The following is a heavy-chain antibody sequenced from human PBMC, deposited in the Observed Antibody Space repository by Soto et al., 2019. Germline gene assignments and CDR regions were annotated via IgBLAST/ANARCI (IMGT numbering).Heavy chain of an antibody. CDR3: ARQSLMITFGGGPSYGMDV. J-gene: IGHJ6*02. CDR1: GGSVRGYY. D-gene: IGHD3-16*01. Sequence: SETLSLTCAVYGGSVRGYYWSWIRQPPGKGLEWIGEINDSGSTKYNPSLKSRVTISVDASKNQFSLSLSSVTAADTAVYYCARQSLMITFGGGPSYGMDVWGQGTTVTVSS. CDR2: INDSGST. V-gene: IGHV4-34*01.